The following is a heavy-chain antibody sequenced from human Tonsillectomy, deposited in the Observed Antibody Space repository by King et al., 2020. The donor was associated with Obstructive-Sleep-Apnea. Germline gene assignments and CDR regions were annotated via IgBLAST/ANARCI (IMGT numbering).Heavy chain of an antibody. CDR3: GGGGDAFDI. D-gene: IGHD2-21*02. CDR1: GFTFDAYT. J-gene: IGHJ3*02. CDR2: ISWNGAST. Sequence: VQLVESGGLVVQPGRSLRLSCAASGFTFDAYTMHWVRQAPGKGLEWVSLISWNGASTYYADSVKGRFTISRDNSKNSLYLQMNSLRSEDTALYYCGGGGDAFDIWGQGTMVTVSS. V-gene: IGHV3-43*01.